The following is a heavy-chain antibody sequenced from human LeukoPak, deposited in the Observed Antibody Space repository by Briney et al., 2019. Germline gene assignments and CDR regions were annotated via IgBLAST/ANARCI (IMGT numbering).Heavy chain of an antibody. CDR3: ARQVYSSSWSYYFDY. CDR1: GGSLSSSSYY. CDR2: IYYSGST. J-gene: IGHJ4*02. D-gene: IGHD6-13*01. V-gene: IGHV4-39*07. Sequence: PSETLSLTCTVSGGSLSSSSYYWGWIRQPPGKGLEWIGSIYYSGSTYYNPSLKSRVTISVDTSKNQFSLKLSSVTPADTAVYYCARQVYSSSWSYYFDYWGQGILVTVSS.